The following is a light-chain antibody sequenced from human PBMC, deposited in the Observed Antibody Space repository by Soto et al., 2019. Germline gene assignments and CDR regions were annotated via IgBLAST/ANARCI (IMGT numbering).Light chain of an antibody. V-gene: IGKV1-39*01. CDR3: QQSYTISVT. CDR1: QSISTY. CDR2: AAS. J-gene: IGKJ4*01. Sequence: DIQMTQSPSSLSASVGDRVTITCRASQSISTYLNWYQQKPGKAPRLLIYAASTLQSGVPLRFSGSGSGTDFTLTISSLQPADFATYYCQQSYTISVTFGGGTKVEIK.